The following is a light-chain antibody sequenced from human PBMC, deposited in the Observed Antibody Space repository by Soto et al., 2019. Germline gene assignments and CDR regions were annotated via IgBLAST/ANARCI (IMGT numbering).Light chain of an antibody. Sequence: EIVMTQSPATLSVSPGERATLSCRASQSVSRNLAWYQQRPGRAPRLLIYDASTRATDIPARFSGSGSGTEFNLTISSLQSEDFAVYYCQQYNNWPLYTFGQGTKLEIK. CDR2: DAS. CDR3: QQYNNWPLYT. CDR1: QSVSRN. J-gene: IGKJ2*01. V-gene: IGKV3-15*01.